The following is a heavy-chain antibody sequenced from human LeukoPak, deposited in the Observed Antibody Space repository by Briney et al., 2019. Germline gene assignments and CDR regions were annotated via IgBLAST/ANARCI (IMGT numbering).Heavy chain of an antibody. CDR1: GFTFGTSW. CDR3: ARFSLYDNSGYYSWLFDF. Sequence: PGGSLRLSWAASGFTFGTSWMSWVRQAPGKGLEWVANIQQDGSAKYYVDSVKGRFTISRDNAKNSLYLQLNSLRAEDTAVYYCARFSLYDNSGYYSWLFDFWGQGTLVTVSS. J-gene: IGHJ4*02. D-gene: IGHD3-22*01. CDR2: IQQDGSAK. V-gene: IGHV3-7*01.